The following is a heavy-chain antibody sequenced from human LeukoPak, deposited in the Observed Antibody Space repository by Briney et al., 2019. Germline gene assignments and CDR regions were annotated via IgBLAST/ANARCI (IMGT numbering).Heavy chain of an antibody. D-gene: IGHD6-19*01. CDR2: IIPIFGTA. J-gene: IGHJ4*02. V-gene: IGHV1-69*05. CDR1: GGTFSSYA. CDR3: ARGPYGWYYFDY. Sequence: GASVKVSCKASGGTFSSYAISWVRQAPGQGLEWMGGIIPIFGTANYAQKFQGRVTITTDESTSTAYMELSSLRSDDTAVYYCARGPYGWYYFDYWGRGTLVTVSS.